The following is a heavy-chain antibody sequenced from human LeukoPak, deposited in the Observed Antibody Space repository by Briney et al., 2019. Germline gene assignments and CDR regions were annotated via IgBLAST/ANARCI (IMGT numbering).Heavy chain of an antibody. CDR1: GYTFTDYY. J-gene: IGHJ4*02. CDR3: ARDVNGVVVVAATVDH. D-gene: IGHD2-15*01. V-gene: IGHV1-2*02. Sequence: ASVKVSCKASGYTFTDYYIYWVRQAPGQGLEWMGWINPNSGGTVYTQKFQGRVTMTRDTSISTAYMELSRLRSDDTAVYYCARDVNGVVVVAATVDHWGQGTLVTVSS. CDR2: INPNSGGT.